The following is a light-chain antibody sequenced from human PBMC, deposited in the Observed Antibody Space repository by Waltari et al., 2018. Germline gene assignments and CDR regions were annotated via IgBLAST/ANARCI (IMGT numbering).Light chain of an antibody. CDR3: QQYYSMPYT. CDR2: AAS. Sequence: DVLMTQSPSSLSVSVGDRVTITCRASQGISKSVAWYQQSPGKAPKVLLYAASRLQSGVPSRFSGSGSATDYTLTISSLQPEDFATYFCQQYYSMPYTFGQGTKLEI. CDR1: QGISKS. J-gene: IGKJ2*01. V-gene: IGKV1-NL1*01.